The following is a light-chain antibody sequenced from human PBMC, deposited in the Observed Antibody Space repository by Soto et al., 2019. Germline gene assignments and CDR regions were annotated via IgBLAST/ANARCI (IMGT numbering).Light chain of an antibody. CDR2: GNT. V-gene: IGLV1-40*01. Sequence: QAVVTQPPSVSGAPGQRVTISCTASSSNIEAGYDVHWYQQLPGTAPKLLIYGNTNRPSGVPDRFSGSKSGTSASLAITGLQAEDEADYYCQSYDSSLSAWVFGGGTKVTVL. CDR1: SSNIEAGYD. CDR3: QSYDSSLSAWV. J-gene: IGLJ3*02.